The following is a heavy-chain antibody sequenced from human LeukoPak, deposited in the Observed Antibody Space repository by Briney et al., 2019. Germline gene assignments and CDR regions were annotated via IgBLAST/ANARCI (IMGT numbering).Heavy chain of an antibody. D-gene: IGHD1-1*01. CDR3: ARWNDGFDY. J-gene: IGHJ4*02. CDR1: GGSMSSSSYY. Sequence: SESLSLTCTVSGGSMSSSSYYWGWIRQPPGKGLEWIGSIYSSGSTYYNPSLKSRVTISADTSKNQFSLRLSSVIAADTAVYYCARWNDGFDYWGQGTLVTVSS. V-gene: IGHV4-39*07. CDR2: IYSSGST.